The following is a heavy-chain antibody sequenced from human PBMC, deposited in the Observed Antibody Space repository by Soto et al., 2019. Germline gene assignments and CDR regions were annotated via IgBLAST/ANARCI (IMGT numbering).Heavy chain of an antibody. V-gene: IGHV4-30-2*01. J-gene: IGHJ4*02. D-gene: IGHD7-27*01. CDR3: ARENPLGTYYYDS. Sequence: SETLSLTCAVSGGSIGRAGYSWSWIRQPPGEGPEWIGYIFHTGSTNYNPSLRSRVTISIDKSNNQFSLELDSVTAADTAVYFCARENPLGTYYYDSWGQGTLVTVS. CDR2: IFHTGST. CDR1: GGSIGRAGYS.